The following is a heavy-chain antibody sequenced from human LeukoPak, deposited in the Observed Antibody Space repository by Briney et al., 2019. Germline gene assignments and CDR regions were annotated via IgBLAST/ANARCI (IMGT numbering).Heavy chain of an antibody. J-gene: IGHJ2*01. CDR1: GGSLSGYY. D-gene: IGHD4-17*01. CDR3: ARGKGSQDYGDYIWYFDL. Sequence: PSETLSLTCAVYGGSLSGYYWSWIRQPPRKGLEWIGEINHSGSTNYNPSLKSRVTISVDTSKNQFSLKLSSVTAADTAVYYCARGKGSQDYGDYIWYFDLWGRGTLVTVSS. CDR2: INHSGST. V-gene: IGHV4-34*01.